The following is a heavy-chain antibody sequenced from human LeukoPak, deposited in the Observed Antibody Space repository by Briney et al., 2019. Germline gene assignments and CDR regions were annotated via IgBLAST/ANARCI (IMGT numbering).Heavy chain of an antibody. Sequence: SVTVSCKASGFTFSSAAVQWVRQARGQRLEWMGWIFVGSGKTNYAQKFQERVTITRDISTRTANMDLTGLSPEDTAVYYCAADDLFFVCWGQGTLVTVSS. CDR1: GFTFSSAA. J-gene: IGHJ4*02. V-gene: IGHV1-58*01. CDR3: AADDLFFVC. CDR2: IFVGSGKT. D-gene: IGHD3-3*01.